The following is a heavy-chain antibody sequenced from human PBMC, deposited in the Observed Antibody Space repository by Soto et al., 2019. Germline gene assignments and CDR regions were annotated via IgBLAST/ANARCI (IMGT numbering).Heavy chain of an antibody. CDR2: VSSDGSSR. V-gene: IGHV3-74*01. Sequence: GGSLRLSCAASRFPFSIYWMHWVRPAPGKGLVWVSRVSSDGSSRDYADSVKGRFTISRDNAKNTLYLQMNSLRAEDTAVYYCVRGTSGQLGNWFDPWGQGTLVTVSS. J-gene: IGHJ5*02. CDR3: VRGTSGQLGNWFDP. CDR1: RFPFSIYW. D-gene: IGHD6-13*01.